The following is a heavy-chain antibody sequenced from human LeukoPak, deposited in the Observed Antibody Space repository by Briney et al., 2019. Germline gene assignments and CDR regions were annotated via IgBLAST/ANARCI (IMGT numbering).Heavy chain of an antibody. CDR2: IIPIFGTA. CDR3: ARGSSGYSSSWYWAPYDY. V-gene: IGHV1-69*13. CDR1: GGTFSSYA. J-gene: IGHJ4*02. Sequence: GASVKVYCKASGGTFSSYAISWVRQAPGQGLEWMGGIIPIFGTANYAQKFQGRVTITADESTSTAYMELSSLRSEDTAVYYCARGSSGYSSSWYWAPYDYWGQGTLVTVSS. D-gene: IGHD6-13*01.